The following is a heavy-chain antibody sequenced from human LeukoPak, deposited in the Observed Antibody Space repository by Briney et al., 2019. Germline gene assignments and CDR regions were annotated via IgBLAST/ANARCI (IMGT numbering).Heavy chain of an antibody. J-gene: IGHJ4*02. CDR1: GGSISSYY. V-gene: IGHV4-4*07. D-gene: IGHD5-12*01. Sequence: SETLSLTCTVSGGSISSYYWSWIRQPAGKGLEWIGRLHTSGSTNYNPSLKGRLTMSVDTSNNQFSLKLSSVTAADTAVYYCARGYDFHDSWGQGTLVTVSS. CDR2: LHTSGST. CDR3: ARGYDFHDS.